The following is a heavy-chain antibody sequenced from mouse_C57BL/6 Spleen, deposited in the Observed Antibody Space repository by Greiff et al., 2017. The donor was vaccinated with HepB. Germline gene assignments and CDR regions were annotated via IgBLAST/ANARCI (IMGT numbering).Heavy chain of an antibody. CDR1: GYSITSGYY. Sequence: EVQLQQSGPGLVKPSQSLSLTCSVTGYSITSGYYWNWIRQFPGNKLEWMGYISYDGSNNYNPSLKNRISITRDTSKNQFFLKLNSVTTEDTATYYCARDPHSNYFDYWGQGTTLTVSS. CDR2: ISYDGSN. V-gene: IGHV3-6*01. D-gene: IGHD2-5*01. J-gene: IGHJ2*01. CDR3: ARDPHSNYFDY.